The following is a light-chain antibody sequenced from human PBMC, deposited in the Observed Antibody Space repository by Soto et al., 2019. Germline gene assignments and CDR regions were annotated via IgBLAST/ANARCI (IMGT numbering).Light chain of an antibody. V-gene: IGKV3-11*01. J-gene: IGKJ5*01. Sequence: EVVLTPSPVTPSLSPRVTATLSCRASQSFRGVLAWYQQKPGQAPMLLIYDAYNRATGIPPRFSGSGSGTDFTLTISSLEPEDSAVYYCQQRHMWPITFGQGTRLDIK. CDR1: QSFRGV. CDR2: DAY. CDR3: QQRHMWPIT.